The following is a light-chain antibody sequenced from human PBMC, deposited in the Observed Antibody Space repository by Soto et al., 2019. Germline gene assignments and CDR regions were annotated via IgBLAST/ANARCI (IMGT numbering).Light chain of an antibody. J-gene: IGLJ2*01. CDR3: PSYDSSLGGSV. CDR2: GNS. CDR1: SSNIGAGYD. Sequence: QPVLTQPPSVSGAPGQRVTISCTGSSSNIGAGYDVHWYQQLPGTAPKLLIYGNSNRPSGVPDRFSGSKSGTSASLAITGLQAEDEADYYCPSYDSSLGGSVFGGGTKLTVL. V-gene: IGLV1-40*01.